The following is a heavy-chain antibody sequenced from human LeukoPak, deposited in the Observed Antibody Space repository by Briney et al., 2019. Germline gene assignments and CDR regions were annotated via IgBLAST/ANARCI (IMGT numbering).Heavy chain of an antibody. CDR2: IYYSEST. CDR3: ASRSSGWTQGYWDV. CDR1: GGSISSSSYY. D-gene: IGHD6-19*01. V-gene: IGHV4-39*01. J-gene: IGHJ6*04. Sequence: KPSETLSLTCTVSGGSISSSSYYWGWIRQPPGKGLEWIGSIYYSESTNYNPSLKSRVTISVDTSKNQFSLKLSSVTAADTAVYYCASRSSGWTQGYWDVWGKGTTVTVSS.